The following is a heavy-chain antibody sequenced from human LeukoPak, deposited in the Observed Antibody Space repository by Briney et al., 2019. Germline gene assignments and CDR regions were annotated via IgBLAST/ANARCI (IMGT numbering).Heavy chain of an antibody. CDR3: AKGAAVAGATRYYYYYYYMDV. J-gene: IGHJ6*03. CDR2: ISGSGGST. CDR1: GFTFSSYA. D-gene: IGHD1-26*01. Sequence: GGSLRLSCAAAGFTFSSYAMSWVRRAPGKGLEWVSAISGSGGSTYYADSVKGRFTISRDNSKNTLYLKVNSLRAEDTAVYYCAKGAAVAGATRYYYYYYYMDVWGKGTTVTVP. V-gene: IGHV3-23*01.